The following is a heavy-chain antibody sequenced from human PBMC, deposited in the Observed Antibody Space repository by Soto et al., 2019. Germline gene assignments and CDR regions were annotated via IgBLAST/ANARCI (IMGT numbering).Heavy chain of an antibody. CDR1: GGSITGYY. CDR2: FYYTGST. CDR3: AGGIDFWSGYFFGWFDP. V-gene: IGHV4-59*01. Sequence: SETLSLTCTVSGGSITGYYCHWIRQSPGKGLEWIGHFYYTGSTNYNLSLKSRVTISVDTSKNLFSLKLTSLTAADTAVYYCAGGIDFWSGYFFGWFDPWGQGTPVTVSS. D-gene: IGHD3-3*01. J-gene: IGHJ5*02.